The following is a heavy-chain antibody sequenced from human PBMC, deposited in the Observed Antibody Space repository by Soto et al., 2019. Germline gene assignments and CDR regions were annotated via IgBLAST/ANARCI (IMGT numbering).Heavy chain of an antibody. D-gene: IGHD5-18*01. CDR3: ASQRGYGYVPWTYFQH. CDR2: ISGSGGST. V-gene: IGHV3-23*01. Sequence: GGSLRLSCAASGFTFSTYAMTWVRQAPGKGLEWAPAISGSGGSTYYADSVKGRFTISRDNSKNTLFLQMNSLGAEDTAVYHCASQRGYGYVPWTYFQHWGQGTLVTVSS. CDR1: GFTFSTYA. J-gene: IGHJ1*01.